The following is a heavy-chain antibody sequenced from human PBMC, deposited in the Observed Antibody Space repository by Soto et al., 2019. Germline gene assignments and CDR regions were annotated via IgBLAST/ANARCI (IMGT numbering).Heavy chain of an antibody. Sequence: SETLSLTCTVSGGSISSSSYYWGWIHQPPGKGLEWIGSIYYSGSTYYNPSLKSRVTISVDTSKNQFSLKLSSVTAADTAVYYCASGPYDFRRVYYYYYYMDVWGKGTTVTVSS. D-gene: IGHD3-3*01. CDR2: IYYSGST. CDR3: ASGPYDFRRVYYYYYYMDV. CDR1: GGSISSSSYY. V-gene: IGHV4-39*01. J-gene: IGHJ6*03.